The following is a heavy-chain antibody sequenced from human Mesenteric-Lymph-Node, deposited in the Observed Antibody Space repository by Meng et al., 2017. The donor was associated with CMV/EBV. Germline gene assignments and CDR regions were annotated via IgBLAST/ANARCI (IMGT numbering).Heavy chain of an antibody. D-gene: IGHD3-16*01. CDR1: GGSISSYY. CDR2: IYYIGST. J-gene: IGHJ6*02. V-gene: IGHV4-59*01. CDR3: ARDRESSTWGDYYYYGMDV. Sequence: SETLSLTCTVSGGSISSYYWSWIRQPPGKGLEWIGYIYYIGSTNYNPSLQSRVTISVATSKNQFSLKLSSVTAADTAVYYCARDRESSTWGDYYYYGMDVWGQGTTVTVSS.